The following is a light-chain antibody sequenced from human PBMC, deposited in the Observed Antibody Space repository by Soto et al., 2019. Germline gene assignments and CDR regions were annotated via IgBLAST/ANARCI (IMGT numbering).Light chain of an antibody. CDR2: DAS. CDR3: QQYNSFSLFT. Sequence: DIQMAQSPSTLSASVGDRVTITCRASQIIDSRLAWYQQKPGKAPKHLVYDASTLERGVTSTFSGSGSGTDFTLTISSLQPEDFATYYCQQYNSFSLFTFGPGTKVETK. CDR1: QIIDSR. J-gene: IGKJ3*01. V-gene: IGKV1-5*01.